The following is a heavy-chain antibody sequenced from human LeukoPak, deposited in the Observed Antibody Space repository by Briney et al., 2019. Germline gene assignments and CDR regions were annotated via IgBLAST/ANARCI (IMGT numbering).Heavy chain of an antibody. CDR1: EFSFNNFA. V-gene: IGHV3-30-3*01. Sequence: GGSLRLSCAASEFSFNNFAMYWVRQAPGKGLGWLAVISYDGSITYYADSVKGRFTISRDNSNNTLHLQMNSLRAEDTALYYCAREDNPLWFDPWGQGTLVIVSS. D-gene: IGHD5-24*01. J-gene: IGHJ5*02. CDR2: ISYDGSIT. CDR3: AREDNPLWFDP.